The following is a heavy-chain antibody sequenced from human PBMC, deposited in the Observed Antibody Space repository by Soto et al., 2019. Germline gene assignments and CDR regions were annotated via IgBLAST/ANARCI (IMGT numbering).Heavy chain of an antibody. Sequence: ASVKVSCKASGYTFTSYGISWVRQAPGQGLEWMGWISAYNGNTNYAQKLQGRVTMTTDTSTSTACMELRSLRSDDTAVYYCARLPPHYYCYFDYWGQGTLVTVSS. J-gene: IGHJ4*02. CDR2: ISAYNGNT. D-gene: IGHD3-10*01. CDR1: GYTFTSYG. V-gene: IGHV1-18*04. CDR3: ARLPPHYYCYFDY.